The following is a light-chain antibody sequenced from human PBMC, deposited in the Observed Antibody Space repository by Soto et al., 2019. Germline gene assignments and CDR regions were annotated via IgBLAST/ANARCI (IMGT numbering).Light chain of an antibody. J-gene: IGLJ1*01. Sequence: QSVLTQPASASGTPGQSITISCTGSNSDVGLYDFVSWYQHHPGRAPKLIVSEVSHRPSGISNRFSGSKSGNTASLTISGLQSGDEADYYCISYTSDDVRYVFGTGTKVTVL. V-gene: IGLV2-14*01. CDR3: ISYTSDDVRYV. CDR1: NSDVGLYDF. CDR2: EVS.